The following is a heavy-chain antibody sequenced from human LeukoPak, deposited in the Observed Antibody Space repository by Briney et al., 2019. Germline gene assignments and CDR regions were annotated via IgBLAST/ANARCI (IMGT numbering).Heavy chain of an antibody. CDR2: ISAYNGNT. Sequence: GASVKVSCKASGYTFTSYGISWVRQAPGQGLEWMGWISAYNGNTNYAQKLQGRVTMTTDTSTSTAYMELRSLRSDDTAVYYCARVYRYSIAVAGYLFDYWGQGTLVTVSS. CDR3: ARVYRYSIAVAGYLFDY. J-gene: IGHJ4*02. D-gene: IGHD6-19*01. CDR1: GYTFTSYG. V-gene: IGHV1-18*01.